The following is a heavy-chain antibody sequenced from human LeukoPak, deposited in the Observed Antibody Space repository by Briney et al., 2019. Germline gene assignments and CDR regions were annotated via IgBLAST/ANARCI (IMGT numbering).Heavy chain of an antibody. CDR3: ARGLYDSSGYYYRYYYYYMDV. CDR2: ISSSGSTI. J-gene: IGHJ6*03. V-gene: IGHV3-48*03. D-gene: IGHD3-22*01. CDR1: GFTFSSYE. Sequence: PGGSLRLSCAASGFTFSSYEMNWVRQAPGKGLEWVSYISSSGSTIYYADSVKGRFTISRDNAKNSLYLQMNSLRAEDTAVYYCARGLYDSSGYYYRYYYYYMDVWGKGTTVTISS.